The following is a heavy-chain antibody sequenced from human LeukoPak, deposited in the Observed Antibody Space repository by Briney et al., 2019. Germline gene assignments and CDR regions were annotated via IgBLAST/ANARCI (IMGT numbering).Heavy chain of an antibody. Sequence: GGSLRLSCAASGFTFNSYSMHWVRQAPGKGLEWVSVIHSGGSTYYADSVKGRFTISRDNSKNTLYLQMNSLRAEDTAVYYCARGRYYYDSSGYRQYYFDYWGQGTLVTVSS. D-gene: IGHD3-22*01. CDR2: IHSGGST. CDR1: GFTFNSYS. CDR3: ARGRYYYDSSGYRQYYFDY. J-gene: IGHJ4*02. V-gene: IGHV3-66*01.